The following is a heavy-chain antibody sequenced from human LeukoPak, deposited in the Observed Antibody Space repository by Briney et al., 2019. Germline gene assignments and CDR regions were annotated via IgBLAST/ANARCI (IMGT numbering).Heavy chain of an antibody. CDR1: GYTFTGYY. J-gene: IGHJ4*02. CDR3: ARDPSDSGWYDKDY. Sequence: GASVKVSCKASGYTFTGYYMHWVRQAPGQGLEWMGWINPNSGGTNYAQKFQGRVTMTRDTSISTAYMELSRLRSDDTAVYYCARDPSDSGWYDKDYWGQGTLVTVSS. V-gene: IGHV1-2*02. D-gene: IGHD6-19*01. CDR2: INPNSGGT.